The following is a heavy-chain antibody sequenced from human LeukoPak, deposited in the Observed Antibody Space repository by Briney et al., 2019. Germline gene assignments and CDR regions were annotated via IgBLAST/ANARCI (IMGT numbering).Heavy chain of an antibody. J-gene: IGHJ4*02. D-gene: IGHD6-6*01. CDR1: GFTFSSYN. V-gene: IGHV3-21*01. Sequence: PGGSLRLSCAASGFTFSSYNMNWVRQAPGKGLEWVSSISSSSSYIYYADSVKGRFTISRDNAKNSLYLQMNSLRAEDTAVYYCAKLIAARPPYFDYWGQGTLVTVSS. CDR2: ISSSSSYI. CDR3: AKLIAARPPYFDY.